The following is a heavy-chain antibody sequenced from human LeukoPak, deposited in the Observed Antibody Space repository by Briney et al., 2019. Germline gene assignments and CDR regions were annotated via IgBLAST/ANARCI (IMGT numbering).Heavy chain of an antibody. CDR1: GYTFTSYD. V-gene: IGHV1-8*03. J-gene: IGHJ6*03. D-gene: IGHD3-3*01. Sequence: GASVKVSCKASGYTFTSYDINWVRRATGQGLEWMGWMNPNSGNTGYAQKFQGRVTITADESTSTAYMELSSLRSEDTAVYYCARDSRGKLRFLDRPYYYYYMDVWGKGTTVTVSS. CDR3: ARDSRGKLRFLDRPYYYYYMDV. CDR2: MNPNSGNT.